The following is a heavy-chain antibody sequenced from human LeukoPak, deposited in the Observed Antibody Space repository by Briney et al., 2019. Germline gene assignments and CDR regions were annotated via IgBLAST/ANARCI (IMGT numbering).Heavy chain of an antibody. V-gene: IGHV4-4*09. Sequence: PSETLSLTCTVSGGSISSYYWSWIRQPPGKGLEWIGYIYTSGSTNYNPSLKSRVTISVDTSKNQFSLKLSSVTAADTAVYYCARLAATNRGGGFDPWGQGTLVTVSS. CDR1: GGSISSYY. CDR2: IYTSGST. J-gene: IGHJ5*02. D-gene: IGHD1-26*01. CDR3: ARLAATNRGGGFDP.